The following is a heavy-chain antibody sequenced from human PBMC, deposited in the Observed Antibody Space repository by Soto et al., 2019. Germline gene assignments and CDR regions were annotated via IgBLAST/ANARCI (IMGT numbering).Heavy chain of an antibody. J-gene: IGHJ4*02. D-gene: IGHD3-16*01. V-gene: IGHV4-31*03. CDR3: ARDWGRDGCFDY. CDR1: GGSISSGGYY. CDR2: IYYSGST. Sequence: QVQLQESGPGLVKPSQTLSLTCTVSGGSISSGGYYWSWIRQHPGKGLEWIGDIYYSGSTYYNPSLKSRVTISVDTAKNQFSLKLSSVTAADTAVYYCARDWGRDGCFDYWGQGTLVTVSS.